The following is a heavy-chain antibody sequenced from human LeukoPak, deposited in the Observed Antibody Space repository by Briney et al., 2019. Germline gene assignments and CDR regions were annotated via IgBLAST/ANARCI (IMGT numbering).Heavy chain of an antibody. V-gene: IGHV4-59*08. D-gene: IGHD3-22*01. CDR2: IYYSGST. CDR1: GGSISSYY. CDR3: ARRYDSSLYYYYYMDV. J-gene: IGHJ6*03. Sequence: PSETLSLTCTVSGGSISSYYWSWIRQPPGKGLEWIGYIYYSGSTNYNPSLKSRVTIPLDTSKNQFSLKLSSVTAADTAVYYCARRYDSSLYYYYYMDVWGKGTTVTVSS.